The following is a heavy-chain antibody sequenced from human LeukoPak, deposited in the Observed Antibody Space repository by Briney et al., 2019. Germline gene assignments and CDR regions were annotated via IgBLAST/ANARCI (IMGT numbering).Heavy chain of an antibody. D-gene: IGHD3-10*01. V-gene: IGHV3-21*01. CDR2: ISSSSSYI. CDR3: ARGYEAHSGSADFDY. Sequence: GGSLRLSCAASGFTFSSYSMNRVRQAPGKGLEWVSSISSSSSYIYYADSVKGRFTISRDNAKNSLYLQMNSLRAEDTAVYYCARGYEAHSGSADFDYWGQGTLVTVSS. J-gene: IGHJ4*02. CDR1: GFTFSSYS.